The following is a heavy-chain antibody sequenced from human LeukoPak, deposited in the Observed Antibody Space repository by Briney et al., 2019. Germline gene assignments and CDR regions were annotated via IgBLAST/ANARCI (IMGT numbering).Heavy chain of an antibody. CDR1: GFTFRSYW. CDR3: ARDAATGHDAFDI. J-gene: IGHJ3*02. V-gene: IGHV3-53*01. Sequence: GSLRLSCAASGFTFRSYWMSWVRQAPGKGLEWVSIIYSGGSTYYADSVKGRFTISRDNSKNTLYLQMNSLRAEDTAFYYCARDAATGHDAFDIWGQGTMVTVSS. CDR2: IYSGGST. D-gene: IGHD4-17*01.